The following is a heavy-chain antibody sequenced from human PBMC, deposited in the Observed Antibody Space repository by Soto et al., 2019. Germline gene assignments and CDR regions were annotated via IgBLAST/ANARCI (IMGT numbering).Heavy chain of an antibody. CDR1: GFTFSSYW. CDR2: INSDGSST. D-gene: IGHD6-13*01. Sequence: GGSLRLSCAASGFTFSSYWMHWVRQAPGKGLVWVSRINSDGSSTSYADSVKGRFTISRDNAKNTLYLQMNSLRAEDTAVYYCARRSSSWMDWFDPWGQGTLVTVPQ. V-gene: IGHV3-74*01. J-gene: IGHJ5*02. CDR3: ARRSSSWMDWFDP.